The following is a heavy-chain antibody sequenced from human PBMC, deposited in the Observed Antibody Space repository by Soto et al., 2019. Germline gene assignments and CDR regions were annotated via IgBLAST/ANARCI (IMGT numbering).Heavy chain of an antibody. V-gene: IGHV3-30-3*01. CDR2: VSYDGNIE. CDR1: GFTFSYYA. Sequence: QPGGSLRLSCAASGFTFSYYAMHWVRQAPGKGLEWVAVVSYDGNIEYYADSVKGRFSISRDNSKNTLNLQMDNLRVEDTAVYFCSRQYCSDSTCYYYNGMDVWGQGTTVTVSS. D-gene: IGHD2-15*01. CDR3: SRQYCSDSTCYYYNGMDV. J-gene: IGHJ6*02.